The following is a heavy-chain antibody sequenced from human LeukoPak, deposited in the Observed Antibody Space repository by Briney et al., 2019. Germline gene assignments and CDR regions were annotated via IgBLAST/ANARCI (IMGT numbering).Heavy chain of an antibody. CDR3: ATVSSSWYADY. CDR2: IYHSGST. Sequence: PSETLSLTCTVSGGSISSGGYYWSWIRQPPGKGLEWIGYIYHSGSTYYNPSLKSRVTISVDRSKNQFSLKLSSVTAADTAVYYCATVSSSWYADYWGQGTLVTVSS. V-gene: IGHV4-30-2*01. D-gene: IGHD6-13*01. J-gene: IGHJ4*02. CDR1: GGSISSGGYY.